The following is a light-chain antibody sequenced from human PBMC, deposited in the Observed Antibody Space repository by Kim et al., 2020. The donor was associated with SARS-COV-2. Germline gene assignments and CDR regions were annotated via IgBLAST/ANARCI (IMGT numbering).Light chain of an antibody. CDR2: GAS. J-gene: IGKJ2*03. Sequence: EIVLTQSPATLSLSPGERATLSCRASQSVSSYLAWYQQKPGQAPRLLIYGASTRATGIPARFSGSGSGTEFTLTISSLQSEDFAVYYCQQYNNWPPEYSFGQGTKLEI. V-gene: IGKV3-15*01. CDR1: QSVSSY. CDR3: QQYNNWPPEYS.